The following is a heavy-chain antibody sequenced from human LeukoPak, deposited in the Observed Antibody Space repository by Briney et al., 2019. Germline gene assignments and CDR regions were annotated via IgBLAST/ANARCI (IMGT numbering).Heavy chain of an antibody. J-gene: IGHJ4*02. CDR3: AREPGPGDGYHKYYSDY. D-gene: IGHD5-24*01. CDR2: INHSGST. CDR1: GGSFSGYY. Sequence: SETLSLTCAVYGGSFSGYYWSWIRQPPGKGLEWIGEINHSGSTNYNPSLKSRVTISVDTSKNQFSLKLSSVTAADTAVYYCAREPGPGDGYHKYYSDYWGQGTLVTVSS. V-gene: IGHV4-34*01.